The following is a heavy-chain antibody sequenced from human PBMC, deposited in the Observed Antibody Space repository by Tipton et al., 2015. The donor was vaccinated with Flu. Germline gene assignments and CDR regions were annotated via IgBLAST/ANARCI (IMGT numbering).Heavy chain of an antibody. D-gene: IGHD5-24*01. J-gene: IGHJ4*01. CDR3: ARGHGSTDTYLDS. Sequence: LRLSCAVYGGSFSGYYWSWIRQPPGQGLEWIGEISHGGTTNYNPPLKSRVTLSVDTSKNQFSLKLTSVTAADTALYYCARGHGSTDTYLDSWGQQTVVTVSS. CDR2: ISHGGTT. V-gene: IGHV4-34*01. CDR1: GGSFSGYY.